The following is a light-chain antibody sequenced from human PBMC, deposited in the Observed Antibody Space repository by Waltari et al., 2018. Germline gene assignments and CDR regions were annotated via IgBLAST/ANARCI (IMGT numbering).Light chain of an antibody. V-gene: IGKV3-20*01. Sequence: EIVLTQSPGTLSLSPGERATLSCRASQSVSSSYLAWYQQTPGQAPRLLIYVASSRATGIPDRFSGSGSGTDFTLTISRLEPEDFAVYYCQQYGSSPTTFGPGTKVDIK. CDR2: VAS. CDR1: QSVSSSY. J-gene: IGKJ3*01. CDR3: QQYGSSPTT.